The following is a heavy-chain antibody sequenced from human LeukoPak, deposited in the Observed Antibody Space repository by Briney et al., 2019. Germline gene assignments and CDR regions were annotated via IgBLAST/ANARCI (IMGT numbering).Heavy chain of an antibody. CDR3: ARVPLNGALDI. J-gene: IGHJ3*02. CDR1: GFCFSASW. Sequence: PGGSLRLSCPASGFCFSASWMSWVSQLPGKGMEWLAETNTDGGAIGYVDSVRGRFTVSRNNAKNSLSLQMDGLRAEDTGVLYCARVPLNGALDIWGQGTVVTVSS. V-gene: IGHV3-7*01. CDR2: TNTDGGAI. D-gene: IGHD1-26*01.